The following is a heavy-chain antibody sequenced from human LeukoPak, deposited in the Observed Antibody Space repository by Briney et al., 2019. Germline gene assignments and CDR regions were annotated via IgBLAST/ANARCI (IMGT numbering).Heavy chain of an antibody. CDR2: IRYDGSNK. J-gene: IGHJ6*03. V-gene: IGHV3-30*02. D-gene: IGHD3-16*01. CDR1: GFTFSSYG. Sequence: GGSLRLSCAASGFTFSSYGMHWVRQAPGKGLEWVAFIRYDGSNKYYADSVKGRFTISRDNSKNTLYLQMNSLRAEDTAVYYCAKAGGPLYYYYMDVWGKGTTVTVSS. CDR3: AKAGGPLYYYYMDV.